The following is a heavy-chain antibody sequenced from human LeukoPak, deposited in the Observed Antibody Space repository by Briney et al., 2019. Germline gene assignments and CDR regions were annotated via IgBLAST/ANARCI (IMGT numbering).Heavy chain of an antibody. Sequence: GGSLRLSCAASGFTFSNYEMNWVRQAPGKGLEWVSYISAIDSTTYYADSVKGRFTISRDNAKNSLYLQMNSLRVEDTAVYHCARGLASSNWPHWFDPWGQGTLVSVSS. CDR1: GFTFSNYE. CDR2: ISAIDSTT. J-gene: IGHJ5*02. V-gene: IGHV3-48*03. CDR3: ARGLASSNWPHWFDP. D-gene: IGHD6-13*01.